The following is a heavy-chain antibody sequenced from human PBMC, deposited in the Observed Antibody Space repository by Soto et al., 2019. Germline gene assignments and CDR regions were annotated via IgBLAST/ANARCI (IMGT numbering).Heavy chain of an antibody. Sequence: SVKGSCKASGVSFNSYGFAWVRQAPGRGLEWVGKINPASQLTNYEQSLQGRVTITADTSTRTAYMELSGLTSEDTAVYFCARMRLARLDHWGQGTLVTVSS. CDR3: ARMRLARLDH. CDR1: GVSFNSYG. CDR2: INPASQLT. V-gene: IGHV1-69*04. J-gene: IGHJ4*02. D-gene: IGHD2-21*01.